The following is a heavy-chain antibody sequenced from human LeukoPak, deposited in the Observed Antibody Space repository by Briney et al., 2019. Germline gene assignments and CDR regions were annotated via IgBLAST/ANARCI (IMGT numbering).Heavy chain of an antibody. V-gene: IGHV3-7*05. J-gene: IGHJ4*02. CDR2: IKEDGSEK. D-gene: IGHD1-26*01. CDR1: GFTFISSW. CDR3: ARVSGIYYNLDF. Sequence: PGPCLRLACTASGFTFISSWMSSVSHAPRKGMEWVANIKEDGSEKYYVDSVKGRFTTSKDNGKNSLYLQMNSLRAEDTAVYYCARVSGIYYNLDFWGQGTLVTVSS.